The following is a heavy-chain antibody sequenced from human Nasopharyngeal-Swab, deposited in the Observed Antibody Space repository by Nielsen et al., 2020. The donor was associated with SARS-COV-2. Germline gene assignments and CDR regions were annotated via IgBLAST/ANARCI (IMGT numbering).Heavy chain of an antibody. V-gene: IGHV5-10-1*01. Sequence: VRQAPGKGLEWMGRIDPSDSYTNYSPSFQGHVTISADKSISTAYLQWSSLKASDTATYYCARRVYGSGEEFDPWGQGTLVTVSS. J-gene: IGHJ5*02. CDR3: ARRVYGSGEEFDP. D-gene: IGHD3-10*01. CDR2: IDPSDSYT.